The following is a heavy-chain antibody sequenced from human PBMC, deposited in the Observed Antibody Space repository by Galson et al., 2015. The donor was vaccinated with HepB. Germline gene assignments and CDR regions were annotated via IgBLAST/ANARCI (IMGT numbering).Heavy chain of an antibody. J-gene: IGHJ4*02. CDR2: INSDGSST. D-gene: IGHD6-19*01. CDR1: GFIFSDYW. Sequence: SLRLSCAASGFIFSDYWMHWVRQAPGKGLVWVSRINSDGSSTNYADFVKGRFIISRDNAKSTLFLYMNSLRAEDTAVYYCARGGIEFGSGHHAISPGDYWGQGTLVTVSS. V-gene: IGHV3-74*01. CDR3: ARGGIEFGSGHHAISPGDY.